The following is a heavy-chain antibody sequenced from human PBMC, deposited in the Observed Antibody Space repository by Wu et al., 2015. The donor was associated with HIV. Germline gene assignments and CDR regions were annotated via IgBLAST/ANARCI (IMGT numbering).Heavy chain of an antibody. V-gene: IGHV1-18*01. CDR3: ARDGYYDFWSGYYYWPTQEKINYYYYYMDV. CDR2: ISAYNGNT. Sequence: QVQLVQSGAEVKKPGASVKVSCKASGYTFTSYGISWVRQAPGQGLEWMGWISAYNGNTNYAQKLQGRVTMTTDTSTSTAYMELRSLRSDDTAVYYCARDGYYDFWSGYYYWPTQEKINYYYYYMDVWGKGTTVTVSS. D-gene: IGHD3-3*01. J-gene: IGHJ6*03. CDR1: GYTFTSYG.